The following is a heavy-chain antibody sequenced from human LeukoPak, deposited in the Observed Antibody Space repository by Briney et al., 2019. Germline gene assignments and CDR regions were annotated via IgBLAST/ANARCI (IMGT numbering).Heavy chain of an antibody. J-gene: IGHJ4*02. Sequence: PGGSLRLSCAASGFTFSSYAIHWVRQAPGKGLEWVSTISGSGGSTYYADSVKGRFTVSRDNSKNTLYLQMNSLRAEDTALYYCAYSSGWYYFDYWGQGILVTVSS. CDR3: AYSSGWYYFDY. CDR1: GFTFSSYA. CDR2: ISGSGGST. D-gene: IGHD6-19*01. V-gene: IGHV3-23*01.